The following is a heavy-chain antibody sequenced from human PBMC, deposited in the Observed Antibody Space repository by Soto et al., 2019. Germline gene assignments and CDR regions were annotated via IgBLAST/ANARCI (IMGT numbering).Heavy chain of an antibody. CDR1: GFTFSSYA. D-gene: IGHD4-17*01. CDR3: ARVRRAVTDAFDI. Sequence: PGGSLRLSCAASGFTFSSYAMHWVRQAPGKGLEWVAVISYDGSNKYYADSVKGRFTISRDNSKNTLYLQMNSLRAEDTAVYYCARVRRAVTDAFDIWGQGTMVTVSS. CDR2: ISYDGSNK. V-gene: IGHV3-30-3*01. J-gene: IGHJ3*02.